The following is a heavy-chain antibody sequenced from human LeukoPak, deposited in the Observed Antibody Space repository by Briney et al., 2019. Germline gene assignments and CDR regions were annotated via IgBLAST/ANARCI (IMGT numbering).Heavy chain of an antibody. J-gene: IGHJ4*02. CDR3: ARDPVGRWSPDLDY. CDR2: ISAYSGNT. V-gene: IGHV1-18*01. CDR1: GYTFTSYG. Sequence: GASVKVSCKASGYTFTSYGISWVRQAPGQGLEWMGWISAYSGNTNYAQKLQGRVTMTTDTSTSTAYMELRSLRSDDTAVYYCARDPVGRWSPDLDYWGQGTLVTVSS. D-gene: IGHD1-26*01.